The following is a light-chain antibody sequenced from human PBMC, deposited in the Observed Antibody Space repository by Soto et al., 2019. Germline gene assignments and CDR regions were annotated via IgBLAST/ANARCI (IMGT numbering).Light chain of an antibody. J-gene: IGKJ3*01. CDR3: QQYGSSPGFT. CDR2: GAS. Sequence: EIVLTQSPGTLSLSPGERATLSCRASQSVSSSYLAWYQQKPGQAPRLLIYGASSRATGIPDRFSGSGSGTDFTLTISRLEPEDFAVYYCQQYGSSPGFTFGPGTKVEI. CDR1: QSVSSSY. V-gene: IGKV3-20*01.